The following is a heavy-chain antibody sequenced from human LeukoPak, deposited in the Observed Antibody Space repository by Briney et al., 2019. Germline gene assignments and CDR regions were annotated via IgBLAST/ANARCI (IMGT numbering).Heavy chain of an antibody. CDR2: ISSSSSTI. CDR3: ARMGSGDYDILTGYYYYYYYGMDV. D-gene: IGHD3-9*01. Sequence: GGSLRLSCAASGFTFSSYSMNWVRQAPGKGLEWVSYISSSSSTIYYADSVKGRFTISRDNAKNSLYLQMNSLRAEDTAVYYCARMGSGDYDILTGYYYYYYYGMDVWGQGTTVTVSS. V-gene: IGHV3-48*01. J-gene: IGHJ6*02. CDR1: GFTFSSYS.